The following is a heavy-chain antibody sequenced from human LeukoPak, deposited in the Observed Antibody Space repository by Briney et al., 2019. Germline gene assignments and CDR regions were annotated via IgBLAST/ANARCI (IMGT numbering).Heavy chain of an antibody. Sequence: GRSLRLSCAASGFTFSDSDIHWVRQASGKGLEWVGRITTKRSNYATAYTASVKGRFTISRHDSENTAYLQMNSLKTEDTALYYCTTYRSGHYWGQGTLVTVSS. CDR3: TTYRSGHY. J-gene: IGHJ4*02. CDR2: ITTKRSNYAT. CDR1: GFTFSDSD. V-gene: IGHV3-73*01. D-gene: IGHD6-19*01.